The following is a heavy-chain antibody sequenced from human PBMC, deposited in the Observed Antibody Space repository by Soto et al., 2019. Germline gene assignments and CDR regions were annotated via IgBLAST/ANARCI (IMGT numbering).Heavy chain of an antibody. CDR2: ISGRGEKT. V-gene: IGHV3-23*01. J-gene: IGHJ3*02. Sequence: EVQLLESGGGLVQPGGSLRLSCAASGFTFSVFAMSWVRQAPGKGLEVVSTISGRGEKTYYADSVKGRFTISRDNSKNTLNLQMNSQRGEYKAVYYCAKDRGTGDYGVNAVDIWGQGTMVTVAS. CDR3: AKDRGTGDYGVNAVDI. CDR1: GFTFSVFA. D-gene: IGHD7-27*01.